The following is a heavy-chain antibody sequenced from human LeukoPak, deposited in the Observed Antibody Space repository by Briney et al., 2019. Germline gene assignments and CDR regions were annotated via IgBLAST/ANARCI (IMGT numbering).Heavy chain of an antibody. D-gene: IGHD1-14*01. CDR3: ARGPGWRSLYYFDY. J-gene: IGHJ4*02. Sequence: ASVKVSCKASGYTFTSWYMHWARQAPGQGLEWMGIINPNGGSTTYPQRFQGRVTMTRDTSTDTVYMELSSLRSEDTAVYYCARGPGWRSLYYFDYWGQGTLVTVSS. CDR1: GYTFTSWY. CDR2: INPNGGST. V-gene: IGHV1-46*01.